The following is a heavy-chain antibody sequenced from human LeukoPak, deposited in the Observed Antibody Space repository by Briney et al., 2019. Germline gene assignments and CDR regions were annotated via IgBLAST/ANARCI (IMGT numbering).Heavy chain of an antibody. CDR3: ARGPSGYHNT. CDR2: IKQDGSEK. CDR1: RFTFSNYW. J-gene: IGHJ4*02. Sequence: PGGSLRLSCATSRFTFSNYWMSWVRQAPGKGLEWVANIKQDGSEKYYVDSVKGRFTISRDNAKNSLYLQMNSLRVEDTAVYYCARGPSGYHNTGGQGTLVTVSS. D-gene: IGHD5-12*01. V-gene: IGHV3-7*01.